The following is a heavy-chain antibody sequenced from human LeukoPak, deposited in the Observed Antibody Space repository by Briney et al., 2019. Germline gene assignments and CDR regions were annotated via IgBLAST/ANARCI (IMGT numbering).Heavy chain of an antibody. CDR2: INHSGNT. D-gene: IGHD2-15*01. CDR3: ARDISNRKGSD. J-gene: IGHJ6*02. V-gene: IGHV4-4*02. CDR1: GGSISSSNW. Sequence: SETLSLTCAVSGGSISSSNWWNWVRQPPGKGLEWIGEINHSGNTNYSPSLKSRVVMSTDTSKNQFSLRLSSVTAADTAVYYCARDISNRKGSDWGQGTTVTVSS.